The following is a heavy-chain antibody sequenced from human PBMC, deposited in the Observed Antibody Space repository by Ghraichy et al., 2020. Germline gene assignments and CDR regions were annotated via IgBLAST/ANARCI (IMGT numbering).Heavy chain of an antibody. CDR1: GFTFNSYA. Sequence: GGSLRLSCVVSGFTFNSYAMHWVRQAPGKGLEWVAAISYDGRNKFYADFVKGRFTVSRDSSKKTLDLQMTSLRPEDGAKYYCARERTESDNVWGSYRALDYWGQGTRVTVAS. CDR2: ISYDGRNK. D-gene: IGHD3-16*02. CDR3: ARERTESDNVWGSYRALDY. V-gene: IGHV3-30*04. J-gene: IGHJ4*02.